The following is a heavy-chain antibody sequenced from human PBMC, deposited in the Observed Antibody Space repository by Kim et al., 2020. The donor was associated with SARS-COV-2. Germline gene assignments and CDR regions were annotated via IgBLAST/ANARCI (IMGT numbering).Heavy chain of an antibody. V-gene: IGHV3-30*01. J-gene: IGHJ4*02. D-gene: IGHD1-26*01. Sequence: ADSVKGRFTISRDNSKNTLYLQMNSLRADDTAVYYCARGPIVGATFDYWGQGTLVTVSS. CDR3: ARGPIVGATFDY.